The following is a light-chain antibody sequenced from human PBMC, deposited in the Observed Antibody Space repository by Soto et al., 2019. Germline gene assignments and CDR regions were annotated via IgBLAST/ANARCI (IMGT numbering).Light chain of an antibody. Sequence: EIVLTQSPGTLSLSPGERATLSCRASQSVPSNYLAWYQQKPGQAPRLVIYAASSRPTGVPDRFSGSGSGTDVTLTISRMEPEDFAVFYCHQSGTSPRTFGQGTKVEVK. CDR3: HQSGTSPRT. J-gene: IGKJ1*01. V-gene: IGKV3-20*01. CDR1: QSVPSNY. CDR2: AAS.